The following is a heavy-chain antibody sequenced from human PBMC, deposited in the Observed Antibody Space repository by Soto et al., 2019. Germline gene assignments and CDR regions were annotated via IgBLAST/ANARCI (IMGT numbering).Heavy chain of an antibody. D-gene: IGHD2-8*02. J-gene: IGHJ5*02. CDR3: ASIGVGEVVYAFRNWFDP. Sequence: QLQLQESGPGLVKPSETLSLTCTVSGGSISSSSYYWGWIRQPPGKGLEWIGSIYYSGSTYYNPSLKSRVTISVDTSKNQFSLKLSSVTAADTAVYYCASIGVGEVVYAFRNWFDPWGQGTLVTVSS. CDR2: IYYSGST. V-gene: IGHV4-39*01. CDR1: GGSISSSSYY.